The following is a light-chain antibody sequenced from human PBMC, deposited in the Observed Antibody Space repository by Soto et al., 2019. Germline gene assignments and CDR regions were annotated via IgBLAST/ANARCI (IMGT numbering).Light chain of an antibody. CDR3: QQTYKTPRT. Sequence: DIQMTQSPSSLSASVADRVTITCRASQNIGRYLAWHQQQPGKAPNLLIYAASTLQSGVPSRFSGSGSGTDFTLTISSLQPDDFATYYCQQTYKTPRTFGQGTKVEIK. V-gene: IGKV1-39*01. CDR2: AAS. J-gene: IGKJ2*01. CDR1: QNIGRY.